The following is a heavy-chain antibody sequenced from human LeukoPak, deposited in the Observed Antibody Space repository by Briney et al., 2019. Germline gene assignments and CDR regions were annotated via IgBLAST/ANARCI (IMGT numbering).Heavy chain of an antibody. CDR2: ISGSGSYI. V-gene: IGHV3-21*06. Sequence: GGSLRLSCAASGLTFSDYSMNWVRQTPRKGLEWVSCISGSGSYIYYADSVKGRFTISRDNAKNSLHLQVNSLRAEDTAVYYCVRERFHGSGAPKFDFWGQGTLVTVSS. D-gene: IGHD3-10*01. CDR1: GLTFSDYS. J-gene: IGHJ4*02. CDR3: VRERFHGSGAPKFDF.